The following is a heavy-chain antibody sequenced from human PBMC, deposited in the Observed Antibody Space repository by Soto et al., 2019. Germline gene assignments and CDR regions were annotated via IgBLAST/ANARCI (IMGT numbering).Heavy chain of an antibody. D-gene: IGHD5-12*01. V-gene: IGHV1-69*13. CDR3: AREMSGYDNPSYYYGMDV. J-gene: IGHJ6*02. CDR1: GGTFSSYA. Sequence: SVKVSCKASGGTFSSYAISWVRQAPGQGLEWMGGIIPIFGTANYAQKFQGRVTITADESTSTAYMELSSLRSEDTAVYYCAREMSGYDNPSYYYGMDVWGQGTTVTVSS. CDR2: IIPIFGTA.